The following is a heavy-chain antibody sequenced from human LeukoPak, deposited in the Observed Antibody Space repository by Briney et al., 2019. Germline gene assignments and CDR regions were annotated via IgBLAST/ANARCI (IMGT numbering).Heavy chain of an antibody. Sequence: PGGSLRLSCAASGFTFSDYYMSWIRQAPGKGLEWVSYISSSGSTIYYADSVKGRFTISRDNAKNSLYLQVNSLRAEDTAVYYCAGKAGGYSSWFDPWGQGTLVTVSS. J-gene: IGHJ5*02. V-gene: IGHV3-11*01. D-gene: IGHD3-22*01. CDR2: ISSSGSTI. CDR1: GFTFSDYY. CDR3: AGKAGGYSSWFDP.